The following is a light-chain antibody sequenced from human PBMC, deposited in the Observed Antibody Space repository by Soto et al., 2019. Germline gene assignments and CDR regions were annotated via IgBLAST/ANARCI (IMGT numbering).Light chain of an antibody. CDR3: QQYDNPLT. CDR1: QDISNY. J-gene: IGKJ4*01. CDR2: DAS. V-gene: IGKV1-33*01. Sequence: DIQMTQSPSSLSASVGDRVTITCQASQDISNYLNWYQQKPGKAPKLLIYDASNMETGAPSRFSGSGSGTDFTITISSLQPEDIATYYCQQYDNPLTFGGGTKVEIK.